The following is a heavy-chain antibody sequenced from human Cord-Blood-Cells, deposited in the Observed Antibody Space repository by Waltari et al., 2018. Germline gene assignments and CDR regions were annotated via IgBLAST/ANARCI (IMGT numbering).Heavy chain of an antibody. Sequence: QVQLVQSGAEVKKPGASVKVSCKASGYTFTSYYMHWVRQAPGQGLGWMGRTNPGGGSTSYAQKFQCRVTMTRDTSTSTVYMELSSLRSEDTAVYYCARDNQLGIDYWGQGTLVTVSS. CDR3: ARDNQLGIDY. CDR2: TNPGGGST. CDR1: GYTFTSYY. D-gene: IGHD6-6*01. J-gene: IGHJ4*02. V-gene: IGHV1-46*01.